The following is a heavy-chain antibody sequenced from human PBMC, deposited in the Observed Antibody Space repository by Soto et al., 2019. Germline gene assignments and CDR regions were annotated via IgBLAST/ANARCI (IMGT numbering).Heavy chain of an antibody. CDR1: GLIFSNYK. Sequence: GGSLRLSCAASGLIFSNYKMHWVRQAPGKGLERVSRINTDGSSTYYADSVKGRFTISRDNAKNTLYLQMNSLRAEDTAVYYCAKDGRFADRTVLRFLEWTHDAFDIWGQGTMVTVSS. V-gene: IGHV3-74*01. J-gene: IGHJ3*02. D-gene: IGHD3-3*01. CDR2: INTDGSST. CDR3: AKDGRFADRTVLRFLEWTHDAFDI.